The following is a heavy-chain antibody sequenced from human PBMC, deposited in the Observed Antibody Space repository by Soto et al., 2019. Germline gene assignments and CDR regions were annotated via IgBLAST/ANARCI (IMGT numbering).Heavy chain of an antibody. Sequence: GGSLRLSCAASGFTFGSYGMTWVRQAPGKGLECVSGITAATGTTYYADSVKGRFTTSRDLSTNTLFLQMNSLRAADSAVYYCAKAKGRSNFYSSGLAVWGHGTT. CDR1: GFTFGSYG. D-gene: IGHD2-15*01. CDR2: ITAATGTT. V-gene: IGHV3-23*01. J-gene: IGHJ6*02. CDR3: AKAKGRSNFYSSGLAV.